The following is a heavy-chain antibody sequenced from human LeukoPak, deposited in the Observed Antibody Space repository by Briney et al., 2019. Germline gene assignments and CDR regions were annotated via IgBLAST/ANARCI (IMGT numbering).Heavy chain of an antibody. D-gene: IGHD3-3*01. CDR2: IFYSGNA. Sequence: SETLSLTCTVSGDSINSTNYYWAWIRQPPGKGLEWIGSIFYSGNAYYNPSLKSRVTISVDTSKNQFSLKLSSVTAADTAVYYCARHFALFGVVTLDAFDIWGQGTMVTVSS. V-gene: IGHV4-39*01. CDR1: GDSINSTNYY. CDR3: ARHFALFGVVTLDAFDI. J-gene: IGHJ3*02.